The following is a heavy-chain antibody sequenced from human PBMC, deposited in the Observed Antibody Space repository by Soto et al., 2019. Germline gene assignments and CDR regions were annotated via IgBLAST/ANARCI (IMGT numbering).Heavy chain of an antibody. Sequence: QVQLVQSGAEVKKPGASVKVSCKASGYTFTSYDINWVRQATGQGLEWMGWMNPNSGNTGYAKKFQGRVTMTRNTSLTTAYMELSSMRSEDTAVDYCAREMPTRGMDVWGQGTTVTVSS. D-gene: IGHD2-2*01. CDR3: AREMPTRGMDV. CDR1: GYTFTSYD. CDR2: MNPNSGNT. J-gene: IGHJ6*02. V-gene: IGHV1-8*01.